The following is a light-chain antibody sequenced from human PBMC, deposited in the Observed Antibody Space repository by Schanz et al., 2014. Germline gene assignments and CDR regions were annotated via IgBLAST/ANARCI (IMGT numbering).Light chain of an antibody. CDR2: GAS. Sequence: EIVLTQSPGTLSLSPGERATLSCRASQSVSSSSLAWYQQKPGQAPRLLIYGASSRATGIPDRFSGSGSGTDFTLTISRLEPEDFAVYYCQQHGSSPEALYTFGQGTKVEIK. CDR1: QSVSSSS. J-gene: IGKJ2*01. V-gene: IGKV3-20*01. CDR3: QQHGSSPEALYT.